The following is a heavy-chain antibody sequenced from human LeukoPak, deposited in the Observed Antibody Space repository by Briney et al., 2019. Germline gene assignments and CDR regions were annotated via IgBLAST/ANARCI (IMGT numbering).Heavy chain of an antibody. CDR3: ARRDSSSYYSYVFDY. CDR2: IYHSGST. J-gene: IGHJ4*02. Sequence: PSGTLSLTCAVSGGSISSSNWWSWVRQPPGKGLEWIGEIYHSGSTNYNPSLKSRVTISVDKSKNQFSLKLSSVTAADTAVYYCARRDSSSYYSYVFDYWGQGTLVTVSS. D-gene: IGHD3-22*01. CDR1: GGSISSSNW. V-gene: IGHV4-4*02.